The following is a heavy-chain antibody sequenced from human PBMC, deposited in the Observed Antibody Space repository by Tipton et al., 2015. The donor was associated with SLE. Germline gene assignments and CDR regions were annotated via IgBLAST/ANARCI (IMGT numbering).Heavy chain of an antibody. CDR3: VRAQLPPRHYYYYMDV. J-gene: IGHJ6*03. CDR2: IYDSGST. D-gene: IGHD1-1*01. V-gene: IGHV4-59*01. Sequence: TLSLTCTVSGGFISSYYWSWIRQPPGKGLEWIGYIYDSGSTNYNPSLKSRVTISVDRSKNQLSLNLSSVTAADTAVYYCVRAQLPPRHYYYYMDVWGKGTTVTVSS. CDR1: GGFISSYY.